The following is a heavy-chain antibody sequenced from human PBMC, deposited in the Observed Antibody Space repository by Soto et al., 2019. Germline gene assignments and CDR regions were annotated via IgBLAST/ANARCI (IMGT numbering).Heavy chain of an antibody. Sequence: QVQLVESGGGVVQPGRSLRLSCAASGFTFINYAMHWVRQAPGKGLEWVAVTSHDGSNKYFADSVKGRFTISRDNPKNPLYLQMNILRAEDTAVYYCAKDMIHYRGGYEYYLDSWGQGTLVTVSA. CDR2: TSHDGSNK. CDR3: AKDMIHYRGGYEYYLDS. D-gene: IGHD3-16*01. CDR1: GFTFINYA. J-gene: IGHJ4*02. V-gene: IGHV3-30*18.